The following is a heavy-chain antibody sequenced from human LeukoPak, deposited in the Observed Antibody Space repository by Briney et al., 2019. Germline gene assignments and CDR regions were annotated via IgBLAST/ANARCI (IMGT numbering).Heavy chain of an antibody. J-gene: IGHJ6*02. CDR1: GGTFSSYA. Sequence: GSSVKVSCKASGGTFSSYAISWVRQAPGQGLEWMGRIIPILGIANYAQKFQGRVTITADKSTSTAYMELSSLRSEDTAVYYCARSRYCSSTSCYMSYYYGMDVWGQGTTVTVSS. CDR3: ARSRYCSSTSCYMSYYYGMDV. V-gene: IGHV1-69*04. D-gene: IGHD2-2*02. CDR2: IIPILGIA.